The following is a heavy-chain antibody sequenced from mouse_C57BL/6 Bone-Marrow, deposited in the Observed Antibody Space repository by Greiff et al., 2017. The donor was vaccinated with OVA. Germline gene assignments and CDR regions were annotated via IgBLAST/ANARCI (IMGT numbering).Heavy chain of an antibody. Sequence: EVQLQQSGAELVRPGASVKLSCTASGFNIKDDYMHWVKQRPEQGLEWIGWIDPENGDTEYASKFQGKATITADTSSNTAYLQLSSLTSEDTAVYYCTTLYYDYDEAMDYWGQGTSVTVSS. V-gene: IGHV14-4*01. CDR1: GFNIKDDY. D-gene: IGHD2-4*01. CDR3: TTLYYDYDEAMDY. CDR2: IDPENGDT. J-gene: IGHJ4*01.